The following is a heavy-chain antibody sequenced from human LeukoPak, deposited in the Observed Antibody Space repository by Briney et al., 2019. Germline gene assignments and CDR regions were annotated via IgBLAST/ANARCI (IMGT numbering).Heavy chain of an antibody. CDR3: ARGGLAAAGTSPFDY. J-gene: IGHJ4*02. CDR2: IIPIFGTA. Sequence: GASVTVSCKASGGTFSSYAISWVRQAPGQGLEWMGGIIPIFGTANYAQKFQGRVTITTDESTSTAYMELSSLRSEDTAVYYCARGGLAAAGTSPFDYWGQGTLVTVSS. V-gene: IGHV1-69*05. D-gene: IGHD6-13*01. CDR1: GGTFSSYA.